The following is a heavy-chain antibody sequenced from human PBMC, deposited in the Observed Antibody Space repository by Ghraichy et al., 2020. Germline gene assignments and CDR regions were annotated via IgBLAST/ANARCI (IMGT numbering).Heavy chain of an antibody. CDR3: ARRGPFGINQHGRIIVGATFVESPFDI. V-gene: IGHV4-34*12. Sequence: SETLSLTCAVQGPSFTTHFWSWFRQPPGGSLEWIGEVFHSGSTSYLPSLQGRVTISADASTQEVSLTLTSVTAADTAVYYCARRGPFGINQHGRIIVGATFVESPFDIWGQGTLVTVSS. CDR2: VFHSGST. J-gene: IGHJ3*02. CDR1: GPSFTTHF. D-gene: IGHD1-26*01.